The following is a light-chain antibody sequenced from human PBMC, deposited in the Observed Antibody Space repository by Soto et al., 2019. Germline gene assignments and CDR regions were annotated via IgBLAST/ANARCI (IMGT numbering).Light chain of an antibody. CDR2: TND. CDR1: SSNIGSNT. CDR3: SSWDDNLDAVV. Sequence: QSALTQPPSASGTPGQRVTISCSGSSSNIGSNTVNWYQQLPGTAPKLLIYTNDQRPSGVPDRFSGSRSGTSASLAISGLQFEDEADYHCSSWDDNLDAVVFGAGTKVTAL. V-gene: IGLV1-44*01. J-gene: IGLJ1*01.